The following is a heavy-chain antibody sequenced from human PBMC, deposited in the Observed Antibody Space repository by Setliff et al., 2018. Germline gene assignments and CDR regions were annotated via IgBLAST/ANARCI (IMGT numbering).Heavy chain of an antibody. J-gene: IGHJ4*02. Sequence: ASVKVSCKASGYTFTSYYMHWVRQAPGQGLEWMGIINPSGGSTSYAQKFQGRVTMTRDTSTSTVYMELSSLRSEDTAVYYCARDLPLYYNFWSGYLTGFDYWGQGTLVTVSS. D-gene: IGHD3-3*01. CDR2: INPSGGST. CDR3: ARDLPLYYNFWSGYLTGFDY. CDR1: GYTFTSYY. V-gene: IGHV1-46*01.